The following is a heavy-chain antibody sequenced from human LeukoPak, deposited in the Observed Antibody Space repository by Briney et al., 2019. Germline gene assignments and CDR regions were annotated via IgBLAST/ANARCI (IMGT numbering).Heavy chain of an antibody. V-gene: IGHV3-30*02. Sequence: GGSLRLSCVVSGFTFSNYWMSWVRQTPAKGLEWVAFIRYDGSNKYYADSVKGRFIISRDNFKNTLFLQMNSLRPEDTAVYYCAKGGKYDILTGYRRSRLLGDFWGQGALVTVSS. D-gene: IGHD3-9*01. CDR1: GFTFSNYW. CDR3: AKGGKYDILTGYRRSRLLGDF. CDR2: IRYDGSNK. J-gene: IGHJ4*02.